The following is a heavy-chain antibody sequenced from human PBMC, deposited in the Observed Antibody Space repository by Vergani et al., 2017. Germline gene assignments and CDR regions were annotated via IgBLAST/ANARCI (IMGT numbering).Heavy chain of an antibody. CDR1: GFTFSSYG. CDR3: ATGRFGGEVATILDY. V-gene: IGHV3-30*03. J-gene: IGHJ4*02. CDR2: ISYDGSNK. Sequence: VQLVESGGGVVQPGRSLRLSCAASGFTFSSYGMHWVRQAPGKGLEWVAVISYDGSNKYYADSVKGRFTISRDNSKNTLYLQMNSLRAEDTAVYYCATGRFGGEVATILDYWGQGTLVTVSS. D-gene: IGHD5-12*01.